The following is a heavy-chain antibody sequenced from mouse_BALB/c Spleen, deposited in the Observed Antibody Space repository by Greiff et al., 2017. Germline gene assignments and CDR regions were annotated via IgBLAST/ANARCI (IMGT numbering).Heavy chain of an antibody. J-gene: IGHJ3*01. CDR2: ISYSGST. CDR3: GGIYYDYLFAY. CDR1: GYSITSDYA. D-gene: IGHD2-4*01. Sequence: EVQRVESGPGLVKPSQSLSLTCTVTGYSITSDYAWNWIRQFPGNKLEWMGYISYSGSTSYNPSLKSRISITRDTSKNQFFLQLNSVTTEDTATYYCGGIYYDYLFAYWGQGTLVTVSA. V-gene: IGHV3-2*02.